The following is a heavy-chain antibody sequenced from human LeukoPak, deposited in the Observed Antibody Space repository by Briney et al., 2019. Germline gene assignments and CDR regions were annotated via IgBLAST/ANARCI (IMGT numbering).Heavy chain of an antibody. Sequence: PSETLSLTCTVSGDSISSSSYYWGWIRQPPGKGLEWIGSIYYSGSTYYNPSLKSRVTIFVDTPKNQFSLKLSSVTAADTAVYYCARLSGYYSGDFDYWGQGTLVTVSS. V-gene: IGHV4-39*01. CDR1: GDSISSSSYY. CDR2: IYYSGST. J-gene: IGHJ4*02. D-gene: IGHD3-22*01. CDR3: ARLSGYYSGDFDY.